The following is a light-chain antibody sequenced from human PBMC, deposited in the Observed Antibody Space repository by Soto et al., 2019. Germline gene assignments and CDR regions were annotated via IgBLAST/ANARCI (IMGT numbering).Light chain of an antibody. CDR1: SSDVGDNY. V-gene: IGLV2-8*01. CDR2: EVS. J-gene: IGLJ1*01. Sequence: QSVLTQPPSASGSPGQSVTISCTGTSSDVGDNYVSWYQQHLGKAPKLIIYEVSQRPSGVPDRFSGSKSGNTASLTVSGLQTEDEADYYCSSYTSTSTLVVFGTGTKLTVL. CDR3: SSYTSTSTLVV.